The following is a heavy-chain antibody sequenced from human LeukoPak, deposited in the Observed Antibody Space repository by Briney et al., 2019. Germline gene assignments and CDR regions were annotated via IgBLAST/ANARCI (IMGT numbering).Heavy chain of an antibody. J-gene: IGHJ5*02. Sequence: SETLSLTCTVSGGSISSSSYYWGWIRQPPGKGLEWIGSIYYSGTTYYNPSLKSRVTISVDTSKNQFSLNLSSVTAADTAVYYCARHERKVFGVVLTPSGEFDPWGQGTLVTVSS. CDR3: ARHERKVFGVVLTPSGEFDP. V-gene: IGHV4-39*07. D-gene: IGHD3-3*01. CDR2: IYYSGTT. CDR1: GGSISSSSYY.